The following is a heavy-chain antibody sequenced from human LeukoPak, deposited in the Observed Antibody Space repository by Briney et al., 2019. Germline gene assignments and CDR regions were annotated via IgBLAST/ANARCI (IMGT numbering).Heavy chain of an antibody. D-gene: IGHD6-6*01. J-gene: IGHJ6*02. V-gene: IGHV1-24*01. Sequence: GASLKVSCKVSGYTLTELSMHWVRQAPGKGLEWMGGFDPEDGETIYAQKFQGRVTMTEDTSTDTAYMELSSLRSEDTAVYYCATEKGGSSPDYYYGMDVWGQGTTVTVSS. CDR1: GYTLTELS. CDR2: FDPEDGET. CDR3: ATEKGGSSPDYYYGMDV.